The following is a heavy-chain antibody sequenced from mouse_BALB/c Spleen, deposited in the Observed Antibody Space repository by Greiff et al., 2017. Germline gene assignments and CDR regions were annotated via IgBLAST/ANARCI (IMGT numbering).Heavy chain of an antibody. CDR2: INPSTGYT. Sequence: QVQLKESGAELAKPGASVKMSCKASGYTFTSYWMHWVKQRPGQGLEWIGYINPSTGYTEYNQKFKDKATLTADKSSSTAYMQLSSLTSEDSAVYYCASQDGEVRAPMDYWGQGTSVTVSS. J-gene: IGHJ4*01. CDR1: GYTFTSYW. D-gene: IGHD2-14*01. CDR3: ASQDGEVRAPMDY. V-gene: IGHV1-7*01.